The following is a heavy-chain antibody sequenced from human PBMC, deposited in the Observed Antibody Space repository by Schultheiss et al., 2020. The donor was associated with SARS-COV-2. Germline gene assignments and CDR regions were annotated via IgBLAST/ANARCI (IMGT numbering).Heavy chain of an antibody. Sequence: SETLSLTCTVSGGSISSSSYYWGWIRQPPGKGLEWIGSIYYSGSTYYNPSLKSRVTISVDTSKNQFSLKLSSVTAADTAVYYCARAHYDFWSTYHTVAYWGQGTLVTVSS. J-gene: IGHJ4*02. V-gene: IGHV4-39*01. CDR1: GGSISSSSYY. CDR3: ARAHYDFWSTYHTVAY. CDR2: IYYSGST. D-gene: IGHD3-3*01.